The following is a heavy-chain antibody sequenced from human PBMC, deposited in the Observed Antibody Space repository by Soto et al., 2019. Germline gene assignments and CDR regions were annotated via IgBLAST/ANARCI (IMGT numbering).Heavy chain of an antibody. V-gene: IGHV4-59*01. D-gene: IGHD3-9*01. CDR2: IYHNATA. CDR3: ARLDWSTSKIGV. Sequence: WTWIRQSPGKGLEWIGYIYHNATADCNPSLKSRVSISVDTSKNQFSLKLTSATTADTAVYYCARLDWSTSKIGVRGQGTTVTVSS. J-gene: IGHJ6*02.